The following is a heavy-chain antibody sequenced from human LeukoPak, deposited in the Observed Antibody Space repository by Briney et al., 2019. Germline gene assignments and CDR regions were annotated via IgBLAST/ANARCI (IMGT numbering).Heavy chain of an antibody. D-gene: IGHD6-6*01. Sequence: GASVKVSFKASVGTFSSYAISWVRQAPGQGLEWMGGIIPIFGTANYAQKFQGRVTITADESTSTAYMELSSLRSEDTAVYYCARESVPAVAARRGLNYWGQGTLVAVSS. J-gene: IGHJ4*02. V-gene: IGHV1-69*13. CDR3: ARESVPAVAARRGLNY. CDR2: IIPIFGTA. CDR1: VGTFSSYA.